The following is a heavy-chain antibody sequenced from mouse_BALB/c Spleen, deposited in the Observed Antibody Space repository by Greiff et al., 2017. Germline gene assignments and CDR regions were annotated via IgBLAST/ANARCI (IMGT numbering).Heavy chain of an antibody. CDR2: IYPYNGGT. Sequence: EVQLQQSGPELVKPGASVKISCKASGYTFTDYNMHWVKQSHGKSLEWIGYIYPYNGGTGYNQKFKSKATLTVDNSSSTAYMELRSLTSEDSAVYYCARERGYGDYDFAYWGQGTLVTVSA. V-gene: IGHV1S29*02. J-gene: IGHJ3*01. D-gene: IGHD2-4*01. CDR1: GYTFTDYN. CDR3: ARERGYGDYDFAY.